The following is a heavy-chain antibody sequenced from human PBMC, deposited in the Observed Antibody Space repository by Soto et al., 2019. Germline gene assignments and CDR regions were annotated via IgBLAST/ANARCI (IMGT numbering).Heavy chain of an antibody. CDR3: ANMRGWLPQADAFDI. V-gene: IGHV3-23*01. Sequence: EVQLLESGGGLVQPGGSLRLSCAASGFTFSSYALSWVRQAPGKGLEWVSAISGSGGSTYYADSVKGRFTISRDNSKNTLYLQMNSLRAEDTAVYYCANMRGWLPQADAFDIWGQGTMVTVSS. CDR2: ISGSGGST. D-gene: IGHD6-19*01. J-gene: IGHJ3*02. CDR1: GFTFSSYA.